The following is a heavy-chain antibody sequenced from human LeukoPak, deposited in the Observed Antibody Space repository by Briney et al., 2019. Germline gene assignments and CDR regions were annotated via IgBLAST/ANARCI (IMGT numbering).Heavy chain of an antibody. D-gene: IGHD1-26*01. CDR1: GGSISSYY. J-gene: IGHJ1*01. CDR2: IYTSGST. Sequence: PSETLSLTCTVSGGSISSYYWSWIRQPAGKGLEWIGRIYTSGSTNYNPSLKSRVTMSVDTSKNQFSLKLSSVTAADTAVYYCARDRLGSGSYQEYFQHWGQGTLVTVSS. V-gene: IGHV4-4*07. CDR3: ARDRLGSGSYQEYFQH.